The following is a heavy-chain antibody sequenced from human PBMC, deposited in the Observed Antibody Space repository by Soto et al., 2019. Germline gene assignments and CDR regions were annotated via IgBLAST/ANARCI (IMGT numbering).Heavy chain of an antibody. CDR1: GGSISSYY. V-gene: IGHV4-59*01. CDR2: MYYGGRT. CDR3: ARTRLGDSSLDFGY. J-gene: IGHJ4*02. Sequence: SETLSLTCTVSGGSISSYYWSWIRQPPGKGLEWIGYMYYGGRTNYNPSLKSRVTISVDTSKNQFSLKLYSVTTADTAVYYCARTRLGDSSLDFGYWGQGTLVTVSS. D-gene: IGHD3-16*02.